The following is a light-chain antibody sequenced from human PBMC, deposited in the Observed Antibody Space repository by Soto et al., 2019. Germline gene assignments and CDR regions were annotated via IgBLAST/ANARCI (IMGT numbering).Light chain of an antibody. CDR2: KNN. CDR1: GSNIGNNN. CDR3: SVYTRTSTYV. J-gene: IGLJ1*01. Sequence: QSVLAQPPSASGTPGQRVTISCSGSGSNIGNNNVYWYQQFPGTAPKLLLYKNNQRPSGVPDRFSGSKSDTSASLAISGLRSEDEADYYCSVYTRTSTYVFGTGTKVTVL. V-gene: IGLV1-47*01.